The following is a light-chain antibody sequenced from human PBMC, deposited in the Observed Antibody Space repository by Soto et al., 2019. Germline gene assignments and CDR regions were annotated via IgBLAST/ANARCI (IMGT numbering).Light chain of an antibody. Sequence: QSVLTQPPSVSGAPGQRVTISCTGSTSNIGTGYDVHWYQQLPGTAPKLLIYGNSKRPSGVPDRISGSKSGSSASLAITGLQADDDADYFCQSYDMSLSGWVFGGGTKLTVL. J-gene: IGLJ3*02. CDR2: GNS. CDR3: QSYDMSLSGWV. CDR1: TSNIGTGYD. V-gene: IGLV1-40*01.